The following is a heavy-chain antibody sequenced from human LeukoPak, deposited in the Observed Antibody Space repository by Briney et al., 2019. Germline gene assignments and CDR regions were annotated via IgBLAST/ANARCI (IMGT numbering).Heavy chain of an antibody. CDR1: GYTFTGYY. CDR2: INPNSGGT. D-gene: IGHD4-11*01. Sequence: GASVKVSCKASGYTFTGYYMHWVRQAPGQGLEWMGWINPNSGGTNYAQKFQGRVTMTRDTSTSTAYMELSRLRSDDTAVYYCARAGMTTYYYYYYMDVWGKGTTVTVSS. J-gene: IGHJ6*03. CDR3: ARAGMTTYYYYYYMDV. V-gene: IGHV1-2*02.